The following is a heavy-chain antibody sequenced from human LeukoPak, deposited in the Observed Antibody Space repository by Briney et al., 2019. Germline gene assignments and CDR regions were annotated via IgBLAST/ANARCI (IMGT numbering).Heavy chain of an antibody. Sequence: PGGSLRLSCAASGFTFNNFEMNWVRQAPGKGLEWVGFIRSKAYGGTTEYAASVKGRFTISRDDSKSIAYLQMNSLKTEDTAVYYCTRVVAVAGTDENWFDPWGQGTLVTVSS. J-gene: IGHJ5*02. CDR3: TRVVAVAGTDENWFDP. D-gene: IGHD6-19*01. CDR1: GFTFNNFE. V-gene: IGHV3-49*04. CDR2: IRSKAYGGTT.